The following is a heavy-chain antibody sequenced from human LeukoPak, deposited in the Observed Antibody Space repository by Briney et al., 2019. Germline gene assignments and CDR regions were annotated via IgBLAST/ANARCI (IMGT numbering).Heavy chain of an antibody. Sequence: PGGSLRLSCAASGFTFSDYYMSWIRQAPGKGLEWVSVIYSGGSTYYADSVKGRFTISRDNSKNTLYLQMNSLRAEDTAVYYCARGASGYYYNYWGQGTLVTVSS. V-gene: IGHV3-53*01. CDR2: IYSGGST. D-gene: IGHD3-22*01. J-gene: IGHJ4*02. CDR3: ARGASGYYYNY. CDR1: GFTFSDYY.